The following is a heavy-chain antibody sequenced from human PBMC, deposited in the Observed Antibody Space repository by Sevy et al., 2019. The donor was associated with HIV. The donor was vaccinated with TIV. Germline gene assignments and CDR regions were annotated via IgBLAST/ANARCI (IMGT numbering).Heavy chain of an antibody. D-gene: IGHD6-19*01. CDR3: VSLFLSYRSGWSYFDY. V-gene: IGHV3-66*02. CDR2: IFSSGST. CDR1: GFTGNDKY. Sequence: GGSLRLSCAISGFTGNDKYLIWVRPAPGKGLEWVSVIFSSGSTYYADSAKGRFTISRDNSKNTVDLQMNSVRAEDTAVYYCVSLFLSYRSGWSYFDYWGQGTLVTVSS. J-gene: IGHJ4*02.